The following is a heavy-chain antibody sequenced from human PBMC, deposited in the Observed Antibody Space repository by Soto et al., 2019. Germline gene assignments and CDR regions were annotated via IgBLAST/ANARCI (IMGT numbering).Heavy chain of an antibody. CDR3: AKGKGWELFQSAYGFLDY. CDR2: ISGSGGST. V-gene: IGHV3-23*01. D-gene: IGHD1-26*01. CDR1: GFTFSSYA. J-gene: IGHJ4*02. Sequence: GGSLSLSCAASGFTFSSYAMSWVRQAPGKGLEWVSAISGSGGSTYYADSVKGRFTISRDNSKNTLYLQMNSLRAEDTAVYYCAKGKGWELFQSAYGFLDYWGQGTLVTVSS.